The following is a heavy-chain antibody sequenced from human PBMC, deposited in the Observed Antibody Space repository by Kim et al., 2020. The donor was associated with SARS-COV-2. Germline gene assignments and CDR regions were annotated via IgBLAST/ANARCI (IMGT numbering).Heavy chain of an antibody. CDR1: GYSFTSYW. D-gene: IGHD6-13*01. J-gene: IGHJ6*02. CDR3: ARQSSSSWYGGYYYYGMDV. V-gene: IGHV5-51*01. Sequence: GESLKISCKGSGYSFTSYWIGWVRQMPGKGLEWMGIIYPGDSDTRYSPSFQGQVTISADKSISTAYLQWSSLKASDTAMYYCARQSSSSWYGGYYYYGMDVWGQGTTVTVSS. CDR2: IYPGDSDT.